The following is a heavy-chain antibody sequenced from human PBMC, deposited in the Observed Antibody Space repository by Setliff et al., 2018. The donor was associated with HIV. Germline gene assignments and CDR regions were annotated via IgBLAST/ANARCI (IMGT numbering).Heavy chain of an antibody. V-gene: IGHV4-31*03. CDR1: GGSISSGGYY. D-gene: IGHD3-10*01. CDR3: ARDLRGARWYFDY. J-gene: IGHJ4*02. CDR2: IYYSGAT. Sequence: PSETPSLTCTVSGGSISSGGYYWSWIRQHPGKGLEWIGYIYYSGATYYNPSLRGRVTISVDSSKNQFSLRLSSLTAADTAVYFCARDLRGARWYFDYWSQGTLVTVSS.